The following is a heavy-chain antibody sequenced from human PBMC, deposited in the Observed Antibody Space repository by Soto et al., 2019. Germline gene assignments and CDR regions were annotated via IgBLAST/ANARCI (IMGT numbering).Heavy chain of an antibody. CDR2: IFSNDEK. CDR3: AQISYDFWSGSPNYYYYYYMDV. J-gene: IGHJ6*03. V-gene: IGHV2-26*01. Sequence: QVTLKESGPVLVKPTETLTLTCTVSGFSLINAKMGVSWIRQPPGKALEWLAHIFSNDEKSYSTSLKSRLTISKDTSKNQVVLTMTNMDPVDTAAYYCAQISYDFWSGSPNYYYYYYMDVWGKGTTVTVSS. CDR1: GFSLINAKMG. D-gene: IGHD3-3*01.